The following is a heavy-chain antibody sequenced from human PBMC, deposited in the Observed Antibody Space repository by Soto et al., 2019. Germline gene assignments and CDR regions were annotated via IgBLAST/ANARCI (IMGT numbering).Heavy chain of an antibody. CDR1: GGSISSYY. CDR3: AREKTAGFDP. J-gene: IGHJ5*02. D-gene: IGHD6-25*01. V-gene: IGHV4-59*01. Sequence: SETLSLTCTVSGGSISSYYWSWIRQPPGKGLEWIGYIYYSGSTNYNPSLKSRVTISVDTSKNQFYLKLSYVTAADTAVYYCAREKTAGFDPWGQGTLVTVSS. CDR2: IYYSGST.